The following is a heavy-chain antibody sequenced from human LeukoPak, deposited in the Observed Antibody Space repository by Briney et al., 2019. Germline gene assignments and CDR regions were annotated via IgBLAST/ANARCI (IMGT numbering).Heavy chain of an antibody. Sequence: GGSLRLSCAASGFTFSSYAMSWVRQAPGKGLAWVSAISGSGGSTYYADSVKGRFTISRDNSNNTLYLQMNSLRAEDTAVYYCAKDLYYDSSGYHTWGQGTLVTVSS. CDR3: AKDLYYDSSGYHT. CDR1: GFTFSSYA. D-gene: IGHD3-22*01. J-gene: IGHJ5*02. CDR2: ISGSGGST. V-gene: IGHV3-23*01.